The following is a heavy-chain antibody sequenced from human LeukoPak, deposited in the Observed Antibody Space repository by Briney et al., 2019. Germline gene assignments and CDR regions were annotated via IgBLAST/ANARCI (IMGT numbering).Heavy chain of an antibody. CDR2: ISAYNGNT. V-gene: IGHV1-18*04. D-gene: IGHD5-12*01. CDR1: GYTFTAYY. Sequence: ASVRVSCKASGYTFTAYYLQWVRQAPGQGLEWMGWISAYNGNTNYAQKLQGRVTMTTDTSTSTAYMELRSLRSDDTAVYYCARDIVATIHYYYYMDVWGKGTTVTVSS. CDR3: ARDIVATIHYYYYMDV. J-gene: IGHJ6*03.